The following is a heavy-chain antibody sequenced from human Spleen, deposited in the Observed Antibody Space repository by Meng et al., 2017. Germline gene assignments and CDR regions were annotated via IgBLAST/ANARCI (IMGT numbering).Heavy chain of an antibody. D-gene: IGHD4-23*01. CDR1: GYSFTSSD. V-gene: IGHV1-8*01. CDR2: MNPNSGDT. CDR3: ATGDYGGNWGY. J-gene: IGHJ4*02. Sequence: QVQLVQSGAEVKKPGASVKVSCKASGYSFTSSDINWVRQATGQGLEWMGWMNPNSGDTGHAQNFQGRVTMTRSTSISTAYMELSSLRSEDTTMYFCATGDYGGNWGYWGQGTLVTVSS.